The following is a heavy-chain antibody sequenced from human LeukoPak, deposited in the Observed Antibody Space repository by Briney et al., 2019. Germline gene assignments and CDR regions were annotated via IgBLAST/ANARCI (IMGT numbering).Heavy chain of an antibody. D-gene: IGHD1-1*01. CDR3: ARGRLERRSPQNGVGP. V-gene: IGHV1-2*02. CDR1: GYTFTCYY. J-gene: IGHJ5*02. CDR2: INPNSGGT. Sequence: ASVKVSCKASGYTFTCYYMHWVRQAPGHGLEWMGWINPNSGGTNYAQKFQGRVTMTRDPSISTAYMELSRLRSDDTAVYYCARGRLERRSPQNGVGPWGEGTLVTVSS.